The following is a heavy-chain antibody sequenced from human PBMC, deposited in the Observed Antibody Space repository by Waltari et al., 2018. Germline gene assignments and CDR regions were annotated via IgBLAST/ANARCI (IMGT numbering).Heavy chain of an antibody. Sequence: QVQLVQSGAEVKKPGASVKVSCKASGYTFTGYYMHWVRQAPGQGLEWMGRINPNSGGTNYAQKFQGRVTMTRDTSKNQFSLKLSSVTAADTAVYYCARRDTAMVDWGQGTLVTVSS. CDR3: ARRDTAMVD. CDR2: INPNSGGT. CDR1: GYTFTGYY. J-gene: IGHJ4*02. D-gene: IGHD5-18*01. V-gene: IGHV1-2*06.